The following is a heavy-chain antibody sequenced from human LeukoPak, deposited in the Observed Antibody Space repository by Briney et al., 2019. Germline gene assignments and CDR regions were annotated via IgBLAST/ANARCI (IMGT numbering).Heavy chain of an antibody. J-gene: IGHJ6*03. Sequence: NPNSGGTNYAQKFQGRVTMTRDTSISTAYMELSRLRSDDTAVYYCARHGDQLQYYYYYYMDVWGKGTTVTVSS. CDR3: ARHGDQLQYYYYYYMDV. D-gene: IGHD2-2*01. V-gene: IGHV1-2*02. CDR2: NPNSGGT.